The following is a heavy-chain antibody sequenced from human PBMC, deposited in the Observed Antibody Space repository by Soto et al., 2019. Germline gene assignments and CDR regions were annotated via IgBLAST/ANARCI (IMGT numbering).Heavy chain of an antibody. J-gene: IGHJ4*02. CDR1: GFTFSSYA. CDR2: ISSNGGST. CDR3: ESEGYCSSTCCDSFGY. Sequence: EVQLVESGGGLVQPGGSLRLSCAASGFTFSSYAMHWVRQAPGKGLEYVSAISSNGGSTYYANSVKGRFTISRDNSKNTLDLQEGSVRVEDRAVCYCESEGYCSSTCCDSFGYWGEGTLVTVSS. V-gene: IGHV3-64*01. D-gene: IGHD2-2*01.